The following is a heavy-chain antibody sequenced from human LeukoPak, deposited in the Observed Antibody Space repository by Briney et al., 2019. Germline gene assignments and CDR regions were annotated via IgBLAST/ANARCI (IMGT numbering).Heavy chain of an antibody. CDR1: GFTFSSYG. Sequence: QPGGSLRLSCAASGFTFSSYGMHWVRQAPGKGLEWVAVISYDGSNKYYADSVKGRFTISRDNSKNTLYLQMNSLRAEDTAVYYCAKMDIAACYWGQGTLVTVSS. CDR2: ISYDGSNK. CDR3: AKMDIAACY. V-gene: IGHV3-30*18. J-gene: IGHJ4*02. D-gene: IGHD6-13*01.